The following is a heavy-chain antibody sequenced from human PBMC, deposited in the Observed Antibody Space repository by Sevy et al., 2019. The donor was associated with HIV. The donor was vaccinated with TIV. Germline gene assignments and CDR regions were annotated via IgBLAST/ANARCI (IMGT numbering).Heavy chain of an antibody. CDR2: VSGSGGST. CDR1: GFTFSSYA. J-gene: IGHJ3*02. D-gene: IGHD3-22*01. CDR3: AKDQGESSGDYPLGAFDI. V-gene: IGHV3-23*01. Sequence: GGSLRLSCAASGFTFSSYAMNWVRQAPGKGLEWVSAVSGSGGSTYYADSVKGRFTISRDNSKSTLYLQMNSLRAEDTALDYCAKDQGESSGDYPLGAFDIWGQGTVVTVSS.